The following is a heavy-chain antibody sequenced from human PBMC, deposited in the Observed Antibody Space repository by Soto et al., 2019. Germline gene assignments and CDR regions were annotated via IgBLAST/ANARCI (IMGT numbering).Heavy chain of an antibody. Sequence: GESLKISCKGSGYSFTSYWIGWVRQMPGKGLEWMGIIYPGDSDTRYSPSFQGRVTISADKSISTAYLQWSSLKASDTAMYYCATNDGHDYGDHVGAFDIWGQGTMVTVSS. V-gene: IGHV5-51*01. CDR2: IYPGDSDT. J-gene: IGHJ3*02. CDR3: ATNDGHDYGDHVGAFDI. D-gene: IGHD4-17*01. CDR1: GYSFTSYW.